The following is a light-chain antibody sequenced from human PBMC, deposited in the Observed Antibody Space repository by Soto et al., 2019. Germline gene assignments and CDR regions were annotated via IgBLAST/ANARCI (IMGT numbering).Light chain of an antibody. CDR2: GAS. CDR1: QSVSSSY. J-gene: IGKJ1*01. Sequence: EIVLTQSPGTLSLSPGERATLSCRASQSVSSSYLAWYQQKPGQAPRLLIYGASIRATGIPDRFSGSGSGTDFTLTISRLEPEDFALYYCQHYGSSPGTFGQGTKVEIK. CDR3: QHYGSSPGT. V-gene: IGKV3-20*01.